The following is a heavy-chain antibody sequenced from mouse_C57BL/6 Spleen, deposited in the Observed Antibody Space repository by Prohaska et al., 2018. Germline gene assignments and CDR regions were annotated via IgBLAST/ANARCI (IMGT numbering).Heavy chain of an antibody. CDR1: GYTFTSYW. D-gene: IGHD3-2*02. V-gene: IGHV1-50*01. CDR2: IDPSDSYT. CDR3: ARGDSSGY. J-gene: IGHJ2*01. Sequence: QVQLQQPGAELVKPGASVKLSCKASGYTFTSYWMQWVKQRPGQGLEWIGEIDPSDSYTNYNQKFKGKATLTVDTSSSTAYMQLSSLTSEDSAVDYCARGDSSGYWGQGTTLTVSS.